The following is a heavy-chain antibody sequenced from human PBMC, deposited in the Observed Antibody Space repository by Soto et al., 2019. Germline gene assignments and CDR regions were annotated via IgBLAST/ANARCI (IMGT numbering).Heavy chain of an antibody. CDR1: GGTFSSYA. CDR3: ARDPGYCISTSCYPHYYYYGMDV. Sequence: SVKVSCKASGGTFSSYAISWVRQAPGQVLEWMGGIIPIFGTANYAQKFKGRVTITADEPTSTAYMELSSLRSEDTAVYYCARDPGYCISTSCYPHYYYYGMDVWGQGTTVTVSS. D-gene: IGHD2-2*03. V-gene: IGHV1-69*13. CDR2: IIPIFGTA. J-gene: IGHJ6*02.